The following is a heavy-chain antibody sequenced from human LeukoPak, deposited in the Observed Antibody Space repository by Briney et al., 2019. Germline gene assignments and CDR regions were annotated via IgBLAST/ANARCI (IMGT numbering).Heavy chain of an antibody. D-gene: IGHD2-2*01. CDR1: GGSTSSSSYY. CDR3: ARQGAAAIHAGSFDI. J-gene: IGHJ3*02. Sequence: PSETLSLTCTVSGGSTSSSSYYWGWIRQPPGKGLEWIGSIYYSGSTYYNPSLKSRVTISVDTSKNQFSLKLSSVTAADTAVYYCARQGAAAIHAGSFDIWGQGTKVTVSS. V-gene: IGHV4-39*07. CDR2: IYYSGST.